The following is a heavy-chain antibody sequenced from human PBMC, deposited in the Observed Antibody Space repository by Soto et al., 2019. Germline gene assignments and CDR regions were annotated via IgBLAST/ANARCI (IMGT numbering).Heavy chain of an antibody. Sequence: QVQLVQSGAEVKKPGSSVKVSCKASGGTFSTYTISWVRQAPGQGHEWMGRIIPILGIANYAQKFQGRVTITVDKSTSTAYMELSSLRSEDTAVYYCARDLRDIVVVPAAPFDYYYYYMDVWGKGTTVTVSS. V-gene: IGHV1-69*08. J-gene: IGHJ6*03. CDR1: GGTFSTYT. D-gene: IGHD2-2*01. CDR3: ARDLRDIVVVPAAPFDYYYYYMDV. CDR2: IIPILGIA.